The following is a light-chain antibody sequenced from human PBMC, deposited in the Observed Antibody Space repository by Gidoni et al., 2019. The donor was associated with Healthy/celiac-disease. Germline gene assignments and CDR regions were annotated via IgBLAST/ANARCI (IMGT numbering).Light chain of an antibody. CDR3: QAWDSSTEV. J-gene: IGLJ1*01. Sequence: SYELTQPPSVSVSPGQTASITCSVDKLGDKYACWYQQKPGQSPVLVIYQDSKRPSGIPERFSGSNSGNTATLTISWTQAMDEADYYCQAWDSSTEVFGTWTKVTVL. V-gene: IGLV3-1*01. CDR1: KLGDKY. CDR2: QDS.